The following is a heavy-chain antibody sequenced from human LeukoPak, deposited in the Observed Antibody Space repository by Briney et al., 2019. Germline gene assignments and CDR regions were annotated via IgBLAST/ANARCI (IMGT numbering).Heavy chain of an antibody. CDR1: GFTFSSYW. CDR2: IYADGGR. CDR3: TKGLVGALAFEY. D-gene: IGHD1-26*01. J-gene: IGHJ4*02. Sequence: GGSLRLSCAASGFTFSSYWMHWVRQAPGRGLEWVSVIYADGGRYYADSVRGRFTVSRDNSDNTLSLQMNSLRVEDTAVYYCTKGLVGALAFEYWGQGTLVTVSS. V-gene: IGHV3-53*01.